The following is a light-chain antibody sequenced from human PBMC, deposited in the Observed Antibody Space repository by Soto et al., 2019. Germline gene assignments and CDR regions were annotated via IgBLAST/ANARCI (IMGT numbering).Light chain of an antibody. CDR3: QQYGSSLWT. Sequence: EIVSTQYPGTLSLSPGERATLSCRASQSVSNNYLAWYQQKPGQAPRLLIYGASNRATGIPDRFSGSGSGTDFTLTISRLEPEDFAVYYCQQYGSSLWTFGPGTKVDIK. CDR2: GAS. J-gene: IGKJ1*01. CDR1: QSVSNNY. V-gene: IGKV3-20*01.